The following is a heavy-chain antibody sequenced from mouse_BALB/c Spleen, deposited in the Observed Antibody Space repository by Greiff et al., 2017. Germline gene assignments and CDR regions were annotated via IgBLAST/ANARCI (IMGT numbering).Heavy chain of an antibody. CDR3: ARDPNYSGSSDWYFDV. CDR1: GYTFTNYW. V-gene: IGHV1-63*02. D-gene: IGHD1-1*01. J-gene: IGHJ1*01. CDR2: IYPGGGYT. Sequence: QVQLKQSGAELVRPGTSVKMSCKAAGYTFTNYWIGWVKQRPGHGLEWIGDIYPGGGYTNYNEKFKGKATLTADTSSSTAYMQLSSLTSEDSAIYYCARDPNYSGSSDWYFDVWGAGTTGTVSS.